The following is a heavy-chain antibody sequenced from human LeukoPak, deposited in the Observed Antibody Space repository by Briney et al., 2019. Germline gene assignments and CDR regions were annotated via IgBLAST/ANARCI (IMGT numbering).Heavy chain of an antibody. V-gene: IGHV3-23*01. D-gene: IGHD2-21*01. CDR3: AKDFFVRITYFDY. CDR2: ISPGGGTT. Sequence: GGSLRLSCAVSGFAFGSEAMSWVRQSPARGLEWVASISPGGGTTYYADYVKGRFTISRDNSNNSLFVQMNSLRAEDTAVYYCAKDFFVRITYFDYWGQGTLVTVSS. CDR1: GFAFGSEA. J-gene: IGHJ4*02.